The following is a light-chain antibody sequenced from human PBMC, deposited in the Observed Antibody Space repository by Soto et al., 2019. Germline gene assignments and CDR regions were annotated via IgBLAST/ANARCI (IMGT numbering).Light chain of an antibody. CDR2: DVS. CDR1: GSDY. CDR3: CSYKASSVL. V-gene: IGLV2-14*03. Sequence: QSALTQPASVSGSPGQSITISCTGTGSDYVSWYQQHPGKAPRLIIYDVSDRPSGVSNRFSGSKSSNTASLTISGLQAEDEAHYYCCSYKASSVLFGGGTKLTVL. J-gene: IGLJ2*01.